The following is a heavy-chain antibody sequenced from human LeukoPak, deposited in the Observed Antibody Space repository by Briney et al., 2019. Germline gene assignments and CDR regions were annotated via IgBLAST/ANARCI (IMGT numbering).Heavy chain of an antibody. D-gene: IGHD4-11*01. CDR3: ARPTSSNYAGFFFDF. CDR2: IYHSGSL. V-gene: IGHV4-38-2*02. Sequence: SETLSLTCSVSGYSISSGYYWAWIRLTPGKGLEWIGSIYHSGSLYYNPSHRSRVTISVDTSKNQFSLKVNSMTAADTAVYYCARPTSSNYAGFFFDFWSQGTLVTVSS. CDR1: GYSISSGYY. J-gene: IGHJ4*02.